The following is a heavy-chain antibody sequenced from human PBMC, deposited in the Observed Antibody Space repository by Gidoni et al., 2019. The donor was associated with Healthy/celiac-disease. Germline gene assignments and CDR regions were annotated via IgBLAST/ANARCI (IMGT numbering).Heavy chain of an antibody. J-gene: IGHJ6*02. Sequence: QVQLVESGGGVVQPGRSLRLSCAASGFTFSSYGLHWVRQAPGKGLEWVAVIWYDGSNKYYADSVKGRFTISRDNSKNTLYLQMNSLRAEDTAVYYCARAAAVDYYYYYGMDAWGQGTTVTVSS. CDR3: ARAAAVDYYYYYGMDA. D-gene: IGHD6-13*01. CDR2: IWYDGSNK. CDR1: GFTFSSYG. V-gene: IGHV3-33*01.